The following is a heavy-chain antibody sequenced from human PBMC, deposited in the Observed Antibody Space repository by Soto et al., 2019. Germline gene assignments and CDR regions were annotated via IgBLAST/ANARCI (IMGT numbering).Heavy chain of an antibody. J-gene: IGHJ6*02. Sequence: TGGSLRLSCTASGFTFGDYAMSWVRQAPGKGLEWVGFIRSKAYGGTTEYAASVKGRFTISRDDSKSIAYLQMNSLKTEDTAVYYCTTGPESGYYNGAYYYSYGMDVWGQGTTVTVSS. CDR3: TTGPESGYYNGAYYYSYGMDV. CDR2: IRSKAYGGTT. V-gene: IGHV3-49*04. D-gene: IGHD3-3*01. CDR1: GFTFGDYA.